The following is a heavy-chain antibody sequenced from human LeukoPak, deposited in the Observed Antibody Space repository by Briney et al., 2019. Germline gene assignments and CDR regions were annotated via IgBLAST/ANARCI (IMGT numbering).Heavy chain of an antibody. Sequence: PSETLSLTCAVYGGSFSGYYWSWIRQPPGKGLEWIGEINHSGSTNYNPSLKSRVTISVDTSKNQFSLKLNSVTAADTAVYYRARVSAKQWGFDPWGQGTLVTVSS. D-gene: IGHD6-25*01. V-gene: IGHV4-34*01. CDR2: INHSGST. CDR1: GGSFSGYY. CDR3: ARVSAKQWGFDP. J-gene: IGHJ5*02.